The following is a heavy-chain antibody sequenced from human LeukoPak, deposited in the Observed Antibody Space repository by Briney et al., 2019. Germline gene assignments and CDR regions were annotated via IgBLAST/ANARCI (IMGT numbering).Heavy chain of an antibody. J-gene: IGHJ4*02. V-gene: IGHV3-21*01. CDR1: GFTFSSYS. D-gene: IGHD1-26*01. CDR2: ISSSSSYI. CDR3: ARSYSGSYYADY. Sequence: PGGSLRLSCAASGFTFSSYSMNWVRQAPGKGLEWVSSISSSSSYIYYADSVKGRFTISRDNAKNSLYLQMNSLRAEDTVVYYCARSYSGSYYADYWGQGTLVTVSS.